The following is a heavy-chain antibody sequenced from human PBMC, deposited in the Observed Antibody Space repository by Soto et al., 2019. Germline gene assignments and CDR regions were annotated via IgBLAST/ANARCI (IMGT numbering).Heavy chain of an antibody. J-gene: IGHJ3*01. CDR3: TPGSWSGEVFGF. D-gene: IGHD6-13*01. CDR2: IIPMFDIA. V-gene: IGHV1-69*02. Sequence: QVQLVQSGVEVKKPGSSVKVSCKASGGSFRTYTIFWVRQAPGQGLEWMGRIIPMFDIANYAQKFQGRVTFNAEKSTGTIYMEMINFKFYGTGIYFFTPGSWSGEVFGFLGQGTLVTVSS. CDR1: GGSFRTYT.